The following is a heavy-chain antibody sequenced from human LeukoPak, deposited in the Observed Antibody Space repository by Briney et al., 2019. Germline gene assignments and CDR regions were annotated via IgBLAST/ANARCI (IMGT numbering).Heavy chain of an antibody. CDR1: GFTFDDYA. J-gene: IGHJ4*02. D-gene: IGHD3-22*01. V-gene: IGHV3-9*01. CDR3: AKGSYDSSGYYGVFDY. CDR2: ISWNSGSI. Sequence: GGSLRLSCAASGFTFDDYAMHWVRQAPGRGLEWVSGISWNSGSIGCADSVKGRFTISRDNAKNSLYLQMNSLRAEDTALYYCAKGSYDSSGYYGVFDYWGQGTLVTVSS.